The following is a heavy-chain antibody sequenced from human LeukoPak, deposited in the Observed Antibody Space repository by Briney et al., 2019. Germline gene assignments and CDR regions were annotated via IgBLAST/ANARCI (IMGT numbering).Heavy chain of an antibody. D-gene: IGHD6-6*01. CDR3: ARSPEYSSSSPIYDP. CDR2: MNPNSGNT. Sequence: ASVKVSCKASGYTFTSYDINWGRQATGQGLEWMGWMNPNSGNTGYAQKFQGRVTITRNTSIGAAYMELSSLRSEDTAVYYCARSPEYSSSSPIYDPWGQGTLVTVSS. V-gene: IGHV1-8*03. J-gene: IGHJ5*02. CDR1: GYTFTSYD.